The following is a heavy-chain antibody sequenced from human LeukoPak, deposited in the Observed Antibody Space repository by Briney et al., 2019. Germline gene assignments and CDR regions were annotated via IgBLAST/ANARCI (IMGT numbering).Heavy chain of an antibody. CDR1: GFTFSSYA. J-gene: IGHJ4*02. V-gene: IGHV3-23*01. D-gene: IGHD3-10*01. Sequence: PGGCLRLSCAASGFTFSSYAMSWVRQAPGKRLEWVSAISGSGGSTYYADSVKGRFTISRDNSKNTLYLQMNSLTAEDTAVYYCAKDDAWLRFGEWSQGTLVTVSS. CDR2: ISGSGGST. CDR3: AKDDAWLRFGE.